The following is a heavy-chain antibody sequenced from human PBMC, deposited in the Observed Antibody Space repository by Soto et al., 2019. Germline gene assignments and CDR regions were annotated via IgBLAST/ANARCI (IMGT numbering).Heavy chain of an antibody. Sequence: GGSLRLSCAASGFTFSSYGMHWVRQAPGKGLEWVAVIWYDGSNKYYADSVKGRFTISRDNSKNTLYLQMNSLRAEDTAVYYCAREGGCLASAYCGGDGELDYWGQGTLVTVSS. CDR2: IWYDGSNK. V-gene: IGHV3-33*01. CDR1: GFTFSSYG. D-gene: IGHD2-21*02. CDR3: AREGGCLASAYCGGDGELDY. J-gene: IGHJ4*02.